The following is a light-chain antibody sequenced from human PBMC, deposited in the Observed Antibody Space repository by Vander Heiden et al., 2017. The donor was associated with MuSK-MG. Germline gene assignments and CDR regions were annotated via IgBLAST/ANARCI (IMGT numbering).Light chain of an antibody. CDR3: QQSDGPPYT. CDR2: AAS. Sequence: DIQMTQSPSSLSASVGDRVIITCRASQSISSSLNWFQQKPGKAPKVLISAASSLQSGVPSRFSGSGSGTDFTLTISSLQPEDFATYYCQQSDGPPYTFGQGTKLEIK. J-gene: IGKJ2*01. CDR1: QSISSS. V-gene: IGKV1-39*01.